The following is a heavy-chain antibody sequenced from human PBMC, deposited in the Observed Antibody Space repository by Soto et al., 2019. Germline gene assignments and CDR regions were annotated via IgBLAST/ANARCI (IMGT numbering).Heavy chain of an antibody. Sequence: RLSCAASGFTVSSNYMNWVRQAPGKGLEWVSSISSSSSYIYYVDSVKGRFTISRDNSKNSLYLQMNSLRAEDTAVYYCARGGDYDGMFYYYYMDVWGKGTTVTVSS. CDR1: GFTVSSNY. CDR2: ISSSSSYI. CDR3: ARGGDYDGMFYYYYMDV. J-gene: IGHJ6*03. D-gene: IGHD4-17*01. V-gene: IGHV3-21*01.